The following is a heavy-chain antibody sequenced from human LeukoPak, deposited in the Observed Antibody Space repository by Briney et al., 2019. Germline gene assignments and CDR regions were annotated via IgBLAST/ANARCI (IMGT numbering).Heavy chain of an antibody. CDR2: INPNNGGT. Sequence: GASVTVSCTASGYSFTDYYIHWVRQAPGQGLEWMGWINPNNGGTKYAKKFQGRVTMTRDTSISTAYMELTLRSDDTAVYYCARGGREYAYANYMGLWGKGTTVTIPS. CDR3: ARGGREYAYANYMGL. CDR1: GYSFTDYY. J-gene: IGHJ6*03. V-gene: IGHV1-2*02. D-gene: IGHD2-2*01.